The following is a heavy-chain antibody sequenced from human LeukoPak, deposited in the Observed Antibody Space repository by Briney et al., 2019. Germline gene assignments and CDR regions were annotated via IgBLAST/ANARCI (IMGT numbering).Heavy chain of an antibody. D-gene: IGHD3-3*01. V-gene: IGHV1-69*05. CDR1: GYTFTSYD. CDR3: ARASTHYDFWSGHTPDYYYYMDV. Sequence: SVKVSCKASGYTFTSYDISWVRQAPGQGLEWMGGIIPIFGTANYAQKFQGRVTITTDESTSTAYMELSSLRSEDTAVYYCARASTHYDFWSGHTPDYYYYMDVWGKGTTVTVSS. J-gene: IGHJ6*03. CDR2: IIPIFGTA.